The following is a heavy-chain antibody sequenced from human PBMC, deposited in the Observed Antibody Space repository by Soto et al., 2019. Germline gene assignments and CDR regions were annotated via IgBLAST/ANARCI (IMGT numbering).Heavy chain of an antibody. D-gene: IGHD6-13*01. CDR1: GYTFTSYG. J-gene: IGHJ3*02. CDR2: ISTYNGNT. V-gene: IGHV1-18*01. Sequence: QVQLVQSGAEVKKPGASVKVSCKASGYTFTSYGISWVRQAPGQGPEWMGRISTYNGNTNYVQKLQGRVTMTPDTSTNTAYMELTSLTYNDTAVYYCARDPGYSTTWHQAFDIWGQGTMVTVSS. CDR3: ARDPGYSTTWHQAFDI.